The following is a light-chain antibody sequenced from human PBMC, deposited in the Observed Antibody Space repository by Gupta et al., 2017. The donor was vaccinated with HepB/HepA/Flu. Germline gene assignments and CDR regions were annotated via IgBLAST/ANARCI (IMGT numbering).Light chain of an antibody. V-gene: IGKV3-11*01. CDR1: QSISRY. J-gene: IGKJ4*01. CDR3: QQRINGPLT. CDR2: EAS. Sequence: EIALTQSPAPLSSSPGERASLACRASQSISRYLAWYQQKPGQPPSLLVYEASNMATGVPARFSGSGSGTDFTLTISSLEPEDFAVYYCQQRINGPLTFGEGTRVAIK.